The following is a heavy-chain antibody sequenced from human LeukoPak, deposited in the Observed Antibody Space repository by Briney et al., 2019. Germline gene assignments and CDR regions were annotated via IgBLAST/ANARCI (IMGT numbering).Heavy chain of an antibody. J-gene: IGHJ5*02. V-gene: IGHV3-23*01. Sequence: GGSLRFSCAASGITFSNFAKSWVRLAPGKGLEWVSAIGGSGGGTYYADSVKGRFTISRDNSKNTLYLQMNSLRAGDTAVYYCARGRTTSPANWFDPWGQGTLVTVSS. CDR3: ARGRTTSPANWFDP. CDR2: IGGSGGGT. CDR1: GITFSNFA. D-gene: IGHD4-17*01.